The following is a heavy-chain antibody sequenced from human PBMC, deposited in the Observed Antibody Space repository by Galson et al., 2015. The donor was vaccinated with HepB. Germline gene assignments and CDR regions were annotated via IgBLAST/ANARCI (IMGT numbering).Heavy chain of an antibody. V-gene: IGHV1-3*01. D-gene: IGHD2-2*01. CDR1: GYTFTSYA. CDR2: INAGNGNT. CDR3: ARPNCSSTSCYPIFYGMDV. Sequence: SVKVSCKASGYTFTSYAMHWVRQAPGQRLEWMGWINAGNGNTKYSQKFPGRVTITRDTSASTAYMELSSLRSEDTAVYYCARPNCSSTSCYPIFYGMDVWGQGTTVTVSS. J-gene: IGHJ6*02.